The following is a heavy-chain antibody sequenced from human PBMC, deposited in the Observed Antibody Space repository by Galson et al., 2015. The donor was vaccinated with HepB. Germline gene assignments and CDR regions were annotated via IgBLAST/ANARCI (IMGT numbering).Heavy chain of an antibody. D-gene: IGHD3-10*01. J-gene: IGHJ4*02. Sequence: SLRLSCAASGFTFSDYYMSWVRQAPGKGLDWISIITWSGDTTYHTDSVKGRFTISRDNAKNSLSLQMNSLRVEDTAVYYCARDKSGSIDYWGQGSLVTVSS. V-gene: IGHV3-11*01. CDR3: ARDKSGSIDY. CDR2: ITWSGDTT. CDR1: GFTFSDYY.